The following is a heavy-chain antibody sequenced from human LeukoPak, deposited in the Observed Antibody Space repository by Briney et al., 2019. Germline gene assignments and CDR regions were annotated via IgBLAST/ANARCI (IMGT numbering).Heavy chain of an antibody. CDR2: IKSDGSST. J-gene: IGHJ4*02. CDR3: TRDRGGSYDFDY. Sequence: GGSLRLSCATSGFTFSSYWMHWVRQAPGKGLVWVSRIKSDGSSTSYADSVTGRFTISRDNAKNTLYLQMNSLRAEDTAVYYCTRDRGGSYDFDYWGQGNLVTVSS. D-gene: IGHD1-26*01. V-gene: IGHV3-74*01. CDR1: GFTFSSYW.